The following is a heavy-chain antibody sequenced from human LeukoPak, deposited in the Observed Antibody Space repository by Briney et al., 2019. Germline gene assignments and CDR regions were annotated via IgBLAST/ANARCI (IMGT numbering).Heavy chain of an antibody. Sequence: SETPSLTCTVSGGSISSSSYYWGWIRQPPGKGLEWIGSIYYSGSTYYNPSLKSRVTISVDTSKNQFSLKLSSVTAADTAVYYCAKAWSSYYDFWSGYYSWGQGTLVTVSS. V-gene: IGHV4-39*05. CDR3: AKAWSSYYDFWSGYYS. CDR2: IYYSGST. J-gene: IGHJ5*02. CDR1: GGSISSSSYY. D-gene: IGHD3-3*01.